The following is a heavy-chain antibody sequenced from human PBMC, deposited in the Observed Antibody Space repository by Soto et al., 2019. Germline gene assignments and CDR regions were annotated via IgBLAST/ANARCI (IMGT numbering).Heavy chain of an antibody. CDR2: IYYSGST. CDR1: GGSISSGGYY. J-gene: IGHJ3*02. Sequence: QVQLQESGPGLVKPSQTLSLTCTVSGGSISSGGYYWSWIRQHPGKGLEWIGYIYYSGSTYYNPSLKGRVTISVDTSKNQFSLKLSSVTAADTAVYYCARVSKIRHCSGGSCYSDAFDIWGQGTMVTVSS. CDR3: ARVSKIRHCSGGSCYSDAFDI. D-gene: IGHD2-15*01. V-gene: IGHV4-31*03.